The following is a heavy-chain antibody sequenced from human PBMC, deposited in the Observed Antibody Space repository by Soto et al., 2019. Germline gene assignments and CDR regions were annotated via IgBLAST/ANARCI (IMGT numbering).Heavy chain of an antibody. CDR3: ARRIAVAGTQFFDY. J-gene: IGHJ4*02. CDR1: GGSISSYY. D-gene: IGHD6-19*01. Sequence: QVQLQESGPGLVKPSETLSLTCTVSGGSISSYYWSWIRQPPGKGLEWIGYIYYSGSTNYNPSLKSRVTXLVVTXXSQFSLKLRSVTAADTAVYYCARRIAVAGTQFFDYWGQGTLVTVSS. V-gene: IGHV4-59*01. CDR2: IYYSGST.